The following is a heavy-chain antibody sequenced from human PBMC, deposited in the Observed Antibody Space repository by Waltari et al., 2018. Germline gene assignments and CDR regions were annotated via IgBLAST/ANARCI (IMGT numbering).Heavy chain of an antibody. CDR3: ARHGKSDSAEGFDP. D-gene: IGHD2-15*01. V-gene: IGHV4-39*01. J-gene: IGHJ5*02. CDR1: GGSISSTRYY. Sequence: QLQLQESGPGLVKPSETLSLTCTVSGGSISSTRYYWGWIRQHPGKVLEWIGSIYYSGSTHYNPSLKSRVTISVDTSKNQFSLKLSSVTAADTAVYYCARHGKSDSAEGFDPWGQGSLVTVSS. CDR2: IYYSGST.